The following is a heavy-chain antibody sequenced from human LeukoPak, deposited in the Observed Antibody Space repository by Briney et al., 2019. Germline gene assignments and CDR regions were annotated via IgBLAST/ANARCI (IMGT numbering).Heavy chain of an antibody. CDR1: GFTFSSNY. CDR2: IYSGGST. CDR3: ARGYSGYDWYFDY. Sequence: GGSLRLSCAASGFTFSSNYMSWVRQAPGKGLEWVSVIYSGGSTYYADSVKGRFTISRDNSKNTLYLQMNSLRAEDTAVYYCARGYSGYDWYFDYWGQGTLVTVSS. V-gene: IGHV3-53*01. J-gene: IGHJ4*02. D-gene: IGHD5-12*01.